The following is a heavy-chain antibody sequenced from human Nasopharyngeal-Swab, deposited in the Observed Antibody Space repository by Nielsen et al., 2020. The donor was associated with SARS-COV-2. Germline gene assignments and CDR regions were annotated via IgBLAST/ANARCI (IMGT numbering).Heavy chain of an antibody. CDR3: ARDNGYCSGDACYLGGWLDP. D-gene: IGHD2-15*01. V-gene: IGHV3-30*03. J-gene: IGHJ5*02. CDR1: GFTFSSYG. CDR2: MSNDGNYE. Sequence: GESLKISCAGSGFTFSSYGMNWVRQAPGKGLGWVAVMSNDGNYEFYADSVKGRFTISRDNSKNTLYLQMNSLRAEDTAVYYCARDNGYCSGDACYLGGWLDPWGQGTLVTVSS.